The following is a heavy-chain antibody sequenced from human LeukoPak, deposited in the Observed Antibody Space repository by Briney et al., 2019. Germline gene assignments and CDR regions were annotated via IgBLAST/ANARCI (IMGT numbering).Heavy chain of an antibody. CDR2: IYPYDSDT. J-gene: IGHJ4*02. CDR1: GYSFTSYW. Sequence: GESLKISCKASGYSFTSYWIGWVRQMPGKGLEWMGIIYPYDSDTRYSPSFQGQVTISADKSISTAYLQWSNLKASDTAMYYCARHIGYSAWNPDYWGQGTLVAVSS. CDR3: ARHIGYSAWNPDY. D-gene: IGHD5-12*01. V-gene: IGHV5-51*01.